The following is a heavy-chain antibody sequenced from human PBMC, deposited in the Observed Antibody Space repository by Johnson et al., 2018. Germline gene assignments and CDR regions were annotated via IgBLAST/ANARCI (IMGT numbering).Heavy chain of an antibody. J-gene: IGHJ4*02. V-gene: IGHV3-21*01. Sequence: VQLQESGGGLVKPGGSLGPSCATSGFTFSSYGINWARQAPGKGPAWVSFIIRGSSYIYYADSVKGRCTVSRDHAKNSVLLQMNSLRAEDTAVYYCVRDSTRTVNWGQGTLVSVSS. CDR1: GFTFSSYG. D-gene: IGHD4-11*01. CDR2: IIRGSSYI. CDR3: VRDSTRTVN.